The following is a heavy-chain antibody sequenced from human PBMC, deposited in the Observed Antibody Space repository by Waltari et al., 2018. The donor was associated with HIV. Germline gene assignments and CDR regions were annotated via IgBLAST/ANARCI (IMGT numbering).Heavy chain of an antibody. CDR2: FWSDGAEI. J-gene: IGHJ4*02. V-gene: IGHV3-33*01. CDR1: GFTFGNFF. D-gene: IGHD6-6*01. CDR3: ARGYSSSRWIPLYH. Sequence: QVQLVESGGGVVQPGTSVTLSCAVSGFTFGNFFFLWVRQSPGKRLEWLAVFWSDGAEISYADSVKGRFTISKDSSQKTLYLHLTSLRAEDTALYYCARGYSSSRWIPLYHWGRGTLVTVSS.